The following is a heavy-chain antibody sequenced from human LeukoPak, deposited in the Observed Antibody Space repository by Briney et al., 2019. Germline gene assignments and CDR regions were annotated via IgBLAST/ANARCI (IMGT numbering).Heavy chain of an antibody. Sequence: ASVKVSCKASGYTFTSYAMHWVRQAPGQRLEWMGWINAGNGNTKYSQKFQGRVTITRDTSASTAYMELSSLRSEDSAVYYCARGSGRILVGATSFDYWGQGTLVTVSS. CDR3: ARGSGRILVGATSFDY. J-gene: IGHJ4*02. CDR1: GYTFTSYA. V-gene: IGHV1-3*01. D-gene: IGHD1-26*01. CDR2: INAGNGNT.